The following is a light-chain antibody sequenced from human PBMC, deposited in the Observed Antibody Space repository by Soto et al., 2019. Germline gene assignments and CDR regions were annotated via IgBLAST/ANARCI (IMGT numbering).Light chain of an antibody. Sequence: EIVMTQSPATLSVSPGERATLSCRASQSVNSNYLAWYQQKPGQAPRLLIYGISKRATDIPDRFSGSGSGTEFTLTISSLQPEDFAVYYCQQYNNWPFTFGPGTKVDIK. J-gene: IGKJ3*01. V-gene: IGKV3D-15*01. CDR3: QQYNNWPFT. CDR2: GIS. CDR1: QSVNSN.